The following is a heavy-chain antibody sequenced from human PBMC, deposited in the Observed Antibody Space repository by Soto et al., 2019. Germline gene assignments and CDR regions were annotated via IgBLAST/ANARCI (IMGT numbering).Heavy chain of an antibody. J-gene: IGHJ5*02. V-gene: IGHV4-4*02. CDR1: GDSISSNYW. CDR2: IYHSGST. Sequence: SETLSLTCAVSGDSISSNYWWSWVRQPPGKGLEWIGEIYHSGSTNYYPSLRSRVTIFRDNSKNTLYLQMNSLRAEDTAIYYCAKGGSLGWFDPWGQGTLVTVSS. D-gene: IGHD3-10*01. CDR3: AKGGSLGWFDP.